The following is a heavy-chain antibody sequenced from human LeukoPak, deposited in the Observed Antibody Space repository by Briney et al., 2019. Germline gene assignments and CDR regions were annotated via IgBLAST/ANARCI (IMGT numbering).Heavy chain of an antibody. CDR1: GGSISSYY. Sequence: SETLSLTCTVSGGSISSYYWSWIRRPAGKGLEWIGRIYTSGSTNYNPSLKSRVTMSVDTSKNQFSLKLSSVTAADTAVYYCARDYYGSGSYSQGFDYWGQGTLVTVSS. CDR3: ARDYYGSGSYSQGFDY. V-gene: IGHV4-4*07. J-gene: IGHJ4*02. CDR2: IYTSGST. D-gene: IGHD3-10*01.